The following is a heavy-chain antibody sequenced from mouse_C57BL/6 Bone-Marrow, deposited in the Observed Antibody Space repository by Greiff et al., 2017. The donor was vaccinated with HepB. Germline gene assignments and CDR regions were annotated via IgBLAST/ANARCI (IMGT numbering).Heavy chain of an antibody. Sequence: VQLQQSGPELVKPGASVKISCKASGYTFNDYYMNWVKQSHGKSLEWIGDINPNNGGTSYNQKFKGTATLTVDKSSSTAYMELSSLTSEDSAVYYCARGDYDYDRGYYAMDYWGQGASVTVSS. CDR2: INPNNGGT. J-gene: IGHJ4*01. CDR1: GYTFNDYY. D-gene: IGHD2-4*01. V-gene: IGHV1-26*01. CDR3: ARGDYDYDRGYYAMDY.